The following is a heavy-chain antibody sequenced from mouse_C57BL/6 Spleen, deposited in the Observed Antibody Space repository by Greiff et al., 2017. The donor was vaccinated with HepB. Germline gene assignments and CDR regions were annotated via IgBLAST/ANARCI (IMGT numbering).Heavy chain of an antibody. V-gene: IGHV1-54*01. CDR3: ARQGVGAMDY. D-gene: IGHD1-3*01. CDR2: INPGSGGT. J-gene: IGHJ4*01. Sequence: QVHVKQSGAELVRPGTSVKVSCKASGYAFTNYLIEWVKQRPGQGLEWIGVINPGSGGTNYNEKLKGKATLTADKSSSTAYMQLSSLTSEDSAVYFCARQGVGAMDYWGQGTSVTVSS. CDR1: GYAFTNYL.